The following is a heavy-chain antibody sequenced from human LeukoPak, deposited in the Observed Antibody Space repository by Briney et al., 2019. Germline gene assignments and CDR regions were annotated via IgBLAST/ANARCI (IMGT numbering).Heavy chain of an antibody. J-gene: IGHJ4*02. CDR3: ARDRYGVRSGSCDY. V-gene: IGHV1-46*01. Sequence: ASVKVSCKASGYTFTRYYMHWVRQAPGQGLEWMGLINPTGGSTGYAQKFQGRVTMTRDMSTSTDYMELSSLRYDDTAVYYCARDRYGVRSGSCDYWGQGTLVTVSS. CDR1: GYTFTRYY. D-gene: IGHD1-26*01. CDR2: INPTGGST.